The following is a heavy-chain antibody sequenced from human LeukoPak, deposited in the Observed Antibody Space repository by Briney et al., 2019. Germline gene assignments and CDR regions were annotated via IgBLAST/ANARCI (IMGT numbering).Heavy chain of an antibody. CDR3: GHPELP. Sequence: GGSLRLSCAASGFTFNSHGMHWVRQAPGKGLEWVSAINDGGSATYYVDSVKGRFTISRDNSKNMSYVQMTSLRAEDTAVYYCGHPELPWGQGTLVTVSS. CDR2: INDGGSAT. CDR1: GFTFNSHG. J-gene: IGHJ4*02. D-gene: IGHD1-1*01. V-gene: IGHV3-23*01.